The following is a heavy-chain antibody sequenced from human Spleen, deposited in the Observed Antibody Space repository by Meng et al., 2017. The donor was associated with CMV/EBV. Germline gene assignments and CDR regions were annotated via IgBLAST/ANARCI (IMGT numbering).Heavy chain of an antibody. J-gene: IGHJ4*02. CDR2: IYHTERT. Sequence: VSGDSNSSSNWWSWVRQPPGKGLEWIGEIYHTERTNYNPSLKSRVTVSLDKSKNQFSLRLSSVTAADTAVYYCARAEDYGGHYFDYWGQGTLVTVSS. CDR1: GDSNSSSNW. CDR3: ARAEDYGGHYFDY. V-gene: IGHV4-4*02. D-gene: IGHD4/OR15-4a*01.